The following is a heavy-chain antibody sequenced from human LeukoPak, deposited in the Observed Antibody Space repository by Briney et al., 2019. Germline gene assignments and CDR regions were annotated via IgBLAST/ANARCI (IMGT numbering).Heavy chain of an antibody. CDR2: ITPIFGTA. Sequence: ASVTVSCKASGGTFSSYAISWVRQAPGQGLEWMGGITPIFGTANYAQKFQGRVTITTDESTSTAYMELSSLRSEDTAVYYCARDNYAGANWFDPWGQGTLVTVSS. CDR3: ARDNYAGANWFDP. J-gene: IGHJ5*02. CDR1: GGTFSSYA. D-gene: IGHD1-7*01. V-gene: IGHV1-69*05.